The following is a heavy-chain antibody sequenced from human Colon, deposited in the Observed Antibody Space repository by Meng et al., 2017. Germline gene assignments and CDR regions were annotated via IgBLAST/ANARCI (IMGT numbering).Heavy chain of an antibody. D-gene: IGHD3-3*01. V-gene: IGHV3-69-1*01. CDR3: SRISIFGVVFFDL. Sequence: EVQLVESGGGLAKPGGSLRLSCAASGFSFSDYVMSWVRQSPGKGLEWVSSVSSDAKIYYADSLKGRFTISRDNAQNSLFLEMTSLRAEDTAVYYCSRISIFGVVFFDLWGQGTLVTVSS. J-gene: IGHJ4*02. CDR1: GFSFSDYV. CDR2: VSSDAKI.